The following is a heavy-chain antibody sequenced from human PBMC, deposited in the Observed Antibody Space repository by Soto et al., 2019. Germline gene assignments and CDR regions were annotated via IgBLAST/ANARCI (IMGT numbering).Heavy chain of an antibody. V-gene: IGHV1-18*01. Sequence: ASVKVSCKASGYTFTGYGISWVRQAPGQGLEWMGWINSYNGYTNYAQKFQGRVTMATDTSTSTAYMELRSLRSDDTAVYYCAIEALRWFGELLQRTPGMDVWGQGTTVTVSS. CDR2: INSYNGYT. CDR1: GYTFTGYG. CDR3: AIEALRWFGELLQRTPGMDV. J-gene: IGHJ6*02. D-gene: IGHD3-10*01.